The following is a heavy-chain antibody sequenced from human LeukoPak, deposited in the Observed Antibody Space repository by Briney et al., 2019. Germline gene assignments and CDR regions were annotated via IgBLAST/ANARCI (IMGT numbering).Heavy chain of an antibody. D-gene: IGHD2/OR15-2a*01. V-gene: IGHV3-23*01. CDR1: GFTFSSSA. CDR2: FGTSGGT. J-gene: IGHJ4*02. CDR3: ARGALMGNYVLDY. Sequence: GGSLRLSCAASGFTFSSSAMSWVGQAPGKGLEWVSSFGTSGGTYYADSVRGRFTISRDNSKNTLFLQMNSLRADDTALYYCARGALMGNYVLDYWGQGTLVTVSS.